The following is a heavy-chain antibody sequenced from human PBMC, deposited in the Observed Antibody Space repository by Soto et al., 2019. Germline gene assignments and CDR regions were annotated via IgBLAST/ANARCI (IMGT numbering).Heavy chain of an antibody. Sequence: SGGSLRLSCAASGFTFSSYGMHWVRQAPGKGLEWVAVIWYDGSNKYYADSVKGRFTISRDNSKNTLYLQMNSLRAEDTAVYYCARRGGSSGTFDYWGQGTLVTVSS. CDR3: ARRGGSSGTFDY. V-gene: IGHV3-33*01. CDR2: IWYDGSNK. J-gene: IGHJ4*02. D-gene: IGHD6-25*01. CDR1: GFTFSSYG.